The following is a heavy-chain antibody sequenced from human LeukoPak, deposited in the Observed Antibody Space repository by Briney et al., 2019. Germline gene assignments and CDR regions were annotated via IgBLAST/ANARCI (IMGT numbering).Heavy chain of an antibody. V-gene: IGHV3-48*03. CDR1: GFTFSSYE. J-gene: IGHJ4*02. Sequence: GGSLRLSCAASGFTFSSYEMNWVRQAPGKGPEWVSYISGSGYSIYYADSVKGRFTISRDNAKNSVYLQMNSLRAEDTAVYYCARSWLAVAGPEYWGQGTLVTVSS. CDR2: ISGSGYSI. CDR3: ARSWLAVAGPEY. D-gene: IGHD6-19*01.